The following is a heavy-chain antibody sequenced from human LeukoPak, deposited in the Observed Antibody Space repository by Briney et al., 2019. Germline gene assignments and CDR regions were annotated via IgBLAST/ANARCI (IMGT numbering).Heavy chain of an antibody. D-gene: IGHD3-10*01. CDR3: ARVGVTGSGSYYSSFGMDV. CDR2: IIPIFGTA. CDR1: GGTFSSYA. J-gene: IGHJ6*04. Sequence: GASVKVSCKAPGGTFSSYAISWVRQAPGQGLEWMGGIIPIFGTANYAQRFQGRVTITADESTSTAYMELSSLRSEDTAVYYCARVGVTGSGSYYSSFGMDVWGKGTTVTISS. V-gene: IGHV1-69*13.